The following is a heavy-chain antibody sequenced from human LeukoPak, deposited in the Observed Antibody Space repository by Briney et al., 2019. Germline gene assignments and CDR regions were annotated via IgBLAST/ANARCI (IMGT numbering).Heavy chain of an antibody. J-gene: IGHJ6*02. D-gene: IGHD2-2*01. V-gene: IGHV1-69*04. Sequence: GASVKVSCKASGGTFSSYAISWVRQAPGQGLEWMGRIIPILGIANYAQKFQGRVTITADKSTSTAYMELSSLRSEDTAVYYCARGGVGYCSSTNCYGYYYGMDVWGQGTTVTVSS. CDR3: ARGGVGYCSSTNCYGYYYGMDV. CDR1: GGTFSSYA. CDR2: IIPILGIA.